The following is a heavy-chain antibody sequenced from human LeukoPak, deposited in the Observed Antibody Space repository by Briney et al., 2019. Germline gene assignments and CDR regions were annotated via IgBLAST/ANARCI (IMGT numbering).Heavy chain of an antibody. D-gene: IGHD6-6*01. J-gene: IGHJ4*02. V-gene: IGHV1-2*02. CDR2: INPNSGGT. CDR3: ARGRSIAARPPGGY. Sequence: GASVKVSCKASGYTFTAYYMHWVRQAPGQGLEWMGWINPNSGGTNSAQKFQGRVTMTRDTSTSTVYMELSSLRSEDTAVYYCARGRSIAARPPGGYWGQGTLVTVSS. CDR1: GYTFTAYY.